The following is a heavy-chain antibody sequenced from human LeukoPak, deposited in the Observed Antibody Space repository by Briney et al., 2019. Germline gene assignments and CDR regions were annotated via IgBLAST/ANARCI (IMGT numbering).Heavy chain of an antibody. D-gene: IGHD2-2*01. CDR2: ISYDGSNK. CDR3: ARYCSSTSCYYYYGMDV. CDR1: GFTFSSYA. V-gene: IGHV3-30*04. J-gene: IGHJ6*02. Sequence: PGGPLRLSCAASGFTFSSYAMHWVRQAPGKGLEGVAVISYDGSNKHYADSVKGRFTISRDNSKHTLYLQMNSLRAEDTAVYYCARYCSSTSCYYYYGMDVWGQGTTVTVSS.